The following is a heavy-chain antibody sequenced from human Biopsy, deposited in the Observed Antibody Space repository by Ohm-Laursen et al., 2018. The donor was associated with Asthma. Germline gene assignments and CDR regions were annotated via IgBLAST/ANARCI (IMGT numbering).Heavy chain of an antibody. D-gene: IGHD1-14*01. V-gene: IGHV3-11*04. CDR1: GFSFRDYY. Sequence: SLRLSCAVSGFSFRDYYMSWIRQAPGKGLEWISYISSGGRTIYYADSVKGRFTISRDNAQNLLYLQMSSLRTEDTAAYYCARDGPELPTELDYWGPGTLVTVSS. J-gene: IGHJ4*02. CDR3: ARDGPELPTELDY. CDR2: ISSGGRTI.